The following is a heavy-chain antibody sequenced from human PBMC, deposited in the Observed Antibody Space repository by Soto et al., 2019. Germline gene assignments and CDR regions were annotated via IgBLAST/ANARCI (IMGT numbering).Heavy chain of an antibody. CDR2: IYFTWNT. CDR3: AGQTFTIAAASYGRSNWFDP. D-gene: IGHD6-25*01. J-gene: IGHJ5*02. CDR1: GGSITSSSHF. Sequence: SETLSLTCSASGGSITSSSHFWGWVRQPPGKGLEWIGTIYFTWNTYYTPSLKSRLTMSIDTSKNEFSRRLNSVTAADTAVYYCAGQTFTIAAASYGRSNWFDPWGPGTLVTVSS. V-gene: IGHV4-39*01.